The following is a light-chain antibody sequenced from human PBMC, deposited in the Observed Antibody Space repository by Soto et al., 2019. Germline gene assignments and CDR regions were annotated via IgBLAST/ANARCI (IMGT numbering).Light chain of an antibody. Sequence: DIQLTQSPSFLSASVGDRVTISCRASQAICNYLAWYQQKPGKAPNLLIFGASTLQSGVPSRFSGSGSGTEFTLTISSLQPEDFATYYCQQLNSHPRTFGQGTKLEIK. J-gene: IGKJ2*01. CDR1: QAICNY. V-gene: IGKV1-9*01. CDR3: QQLNSHPRT. CDR2: GAS.